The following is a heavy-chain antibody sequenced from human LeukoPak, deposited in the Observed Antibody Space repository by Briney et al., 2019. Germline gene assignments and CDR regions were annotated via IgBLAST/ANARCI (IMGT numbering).Heavy chain of an antibody. CDR3: ARARWLRSARYYFDY. V-gene: IGHV3-21*04. CDR1: GFTFNSYS. Sequence: KTGGSLRLSCAASGFTFNSYSLSWVRQAPGKGLEWVSSISSDGDYIYYADSLKGRFTISRDNAKNSLYLQMNNLRAEDTAVYYCARARWLRSARYYFDYWGQGTLVTVSS. J-gene: IGHJ4*02. D-gene: IGHD5-12*01. CDR2: ISSDGDYI.